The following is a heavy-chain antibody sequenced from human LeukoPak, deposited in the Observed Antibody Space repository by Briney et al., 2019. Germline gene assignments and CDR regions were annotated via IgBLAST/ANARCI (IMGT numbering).Heavy chain of an antibody. CDR3: ARYRGGFHDY. J-gene: IGHJ4*02. Sequence: SETLSLTCTVSGGSISSYYWSRIRQPPGKGLEWIEYIYYSGSTNYNPSLKSRVTISVDTSKNQFSLKLSSVTAADTAVYYCARYRGGFHDYWGQGTLVTVSS. CDR1: GGSISSYY. CDR2: IYYSGST. V-gene: IGHV4-59*01. D-gene: IGHD3-16*01.